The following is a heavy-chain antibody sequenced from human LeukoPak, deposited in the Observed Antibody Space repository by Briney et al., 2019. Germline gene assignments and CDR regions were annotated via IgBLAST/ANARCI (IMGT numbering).Heavy chain of an antibody. CDR1: GGTFNNSA. V-gene: IGHV1-69*05. D-gene: IGHD4-17*01. J-gene: IGHJ5*02. Sequence: SVKVSCKTSGGTFNNSAISWVRQAPGQGLEWLGGIMPLFGTAGYAQKFQGRVTITKDESTRTVYLEQTSLTSDDTAVYYCARDVHGDYGSGWFDPWGQGTLVSVSS. CDR2: IMPLFGTA. CDR3: ARDVHGDYGSGWFDP.